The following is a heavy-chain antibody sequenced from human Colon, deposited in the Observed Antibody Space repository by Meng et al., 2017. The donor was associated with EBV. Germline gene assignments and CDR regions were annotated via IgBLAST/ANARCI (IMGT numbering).Heavy chain of an antibody. CDR1: GGSINSGDYY. CDR3: ARNYYFDY. V-gene: IGHV4-30-4*01. CDR2: IYYTGST. Sequence: QVRLLVSGPGLVKPSQTLSLTCTGSGGSINSGDYYWSWIRQPPGKGLEWIGYIYYTGSTYYNPSLKSRVTISMDTSKNQFSLRLSSVTAADTAVYYCARNYYFDYWGQGTLVTVSS. J-gene: IGHJ4*02.